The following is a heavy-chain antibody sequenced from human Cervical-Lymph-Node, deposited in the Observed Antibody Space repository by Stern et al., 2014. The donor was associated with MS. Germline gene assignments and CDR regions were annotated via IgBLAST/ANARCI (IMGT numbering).Heavy chain of an antibody. V-gene: IGHV1-69*01. CDR2: IIPIFGTA. CDR1: GGSFGSFA. J-gene: IGHJ4*02. D-gene: IGHD6-19*01. Sequence: VQLVQSGAEVKKPGSSVKVSCRASGGSFGSFAVNWVRRAPGQDLEWMGGIIPIFGTANYAQRFQGRVTITADESTTTAFMELNSLTSDDTAVYFCTREAIGHSGTFDFWGQGTLVTVSS. CDR3: TREAIGHSGTFDF.